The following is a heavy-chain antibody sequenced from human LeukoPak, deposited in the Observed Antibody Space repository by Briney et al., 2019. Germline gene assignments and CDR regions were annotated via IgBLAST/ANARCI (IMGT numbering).Heavy chain of an antibody. Sequence: SETLYLTCTVSGGSISSYYWSWIRQPAGKGLEWIGRIYTSGSTNYNPSLKSRVTMSVDTSKNQFSLKLSSVTAADTAVYYCARDYDDFWSGYYRNYYYYGMDVWGQGTTVTVSS. CDR3: ARDYDDFWSGYYRNYYYYGMDV. V-gene: IGHV4-4*07. D-gene: IGHD3-3*01. CDR2: IYTSGST. J-gene: IGHJ6*02. CDR1: GGSISSYY.